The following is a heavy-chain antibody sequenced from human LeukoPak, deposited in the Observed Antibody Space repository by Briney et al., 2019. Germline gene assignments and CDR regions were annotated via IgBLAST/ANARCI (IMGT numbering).Heavy chain of an antibody. V-gene: IGHV4-39*01. CDR2: IYYSGST. CDR3: ANTPLAAAGSPSAPFDP. J-gene: IGHJ5*02. Sequence: SETLSLTCTVPGGSISSSSYYWGWIRQPPGKGLEWIGSIYYSGSTYYNPSLKSRVTISVDTSKNQFSLKLSSVTAADTAVYYCANTPLAAAGSPSAPFDPWGQGTLVTVSS. CDR1: GGSISSSSYY. D-gene: IGHD6-13*01.